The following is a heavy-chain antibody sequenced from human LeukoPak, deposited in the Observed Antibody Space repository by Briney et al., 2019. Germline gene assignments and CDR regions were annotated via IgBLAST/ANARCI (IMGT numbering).Heavy chain of an antibody. V-gene: IGHV3-74*01. J-gene: IGHJ4*02. CDR1: GFSFRSFW. CDR3: ARGVDIGYDSPVY. CDR2: INSDGSST. D-gene: IGHD5-12*01. Sequence: GGSLRLSCAASGFSFRSFWMHWVRQGPGKGLVWVSRINSDGSSTIYADSVKGRFTISRGNAQNKLYLHVNTRRVEERAVYYCARGVDIGYDSPVYWGQGTLVTVSS.